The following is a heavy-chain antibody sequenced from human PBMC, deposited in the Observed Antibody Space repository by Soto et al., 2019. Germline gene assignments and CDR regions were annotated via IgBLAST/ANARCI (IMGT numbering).Heavy chain of an antibody. D-gene: IGHD3-16*01. J-gene: IGHJ6*02. Sequence: GGSLRLSCAASGFTFSSYAMSWVRQAPGKGLEWVSALTGSGDTTYYADSVKGRFSISRDNAKNTLYLQMSSLRAEDTAVYYCGAGSQCLNYYGTDVWGQGTTVTVSS. CDR1: GFTFSSYA. CDR2: LTGSGDTT. V-gene: IGHV3-23*01. CDR3: GAGSQCLNYYGTDV.